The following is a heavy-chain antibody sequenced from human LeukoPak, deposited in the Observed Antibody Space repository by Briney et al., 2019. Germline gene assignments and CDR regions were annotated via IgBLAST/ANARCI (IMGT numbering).Heavy chain of an antibody. CDR2: INPNSGRT. D-gene: IGHD6-13*01. CDR1: GYTFTSSD. Sequence: GASVKVSCKASGYTFTSSDINWVRQAAGQGLEWMGWINPNSGRTRYAQKFQGRVTMTANTSISTAYMELSSLRFDDTAVYYCARGRSGLAAAGTYDYWGQGTLITVSS. V-gene: IGHV1-8*01. J-gene: IGHJ4*02. CDR3: ARGRSGLAAAGTYDY.